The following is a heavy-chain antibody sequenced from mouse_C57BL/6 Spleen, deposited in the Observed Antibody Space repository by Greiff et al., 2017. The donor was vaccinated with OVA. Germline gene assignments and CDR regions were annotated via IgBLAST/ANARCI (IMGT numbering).Heavy chain of an antibody. CDR3: VRHPGDGYYYAMDY. J-gene: IGHJ4*01. D-gene: IGHD2-3*01. CDR1: GFSFNTYA. CDR2: IRSKSNNYAT. V-gene: IGHV10-1*01. Sequence: EVKLLESGGGLVQPKGSLKLSCAASGFSFNTYAMNWVRQAPGKGLEWVARIRSKSNNYATYYADSVKDRFTISRDDSESMLYLQMNNLKTEDTAMYYCVRHPGDGYYYAMDYWGQGTSVTVSS.